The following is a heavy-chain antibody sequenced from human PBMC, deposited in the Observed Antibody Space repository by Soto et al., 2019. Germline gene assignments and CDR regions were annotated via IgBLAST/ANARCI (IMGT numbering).Heavy chain of an antibody. CDR2: IYSGGST. Sequence: GGSLRLSCAASGFTVSSNYMSWVRQAPGKGLEWVSVIYSGGSTYYAGSVKGRFTISIDNSTNTLYLQMNSLRAEDTAVYYCAREGYDYGDYVPLGGIYYYYYMDVWGKGTTVTVSS. D-gene: IGHD4-17*01. CDR1: GFTVSSNY. CDR3: AREGYDYGDYVPLGGIYYYYYMDV. J-gene: IGHJ6*03. V-gene: IGHV3-66*01.